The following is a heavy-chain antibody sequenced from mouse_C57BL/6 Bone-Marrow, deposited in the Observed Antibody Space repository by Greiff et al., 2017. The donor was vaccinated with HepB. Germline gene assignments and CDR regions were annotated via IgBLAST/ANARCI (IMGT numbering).Heavy chain of an antibody. J-gene: IGHJ2*01. CDR3: ASLYYDFYFDD. V-gene: IGHV1-64*01. D-gene: IGHD2-4*01. CDR2: IHPNSGST. Sequence: QVQLQQPGAELVKPGASVKLSCKASGYTFTSYWMHWVKQRPGQGLEWIGMIHPNSGSTNYNEKFKSKATLTVDKSSSTAYMQLSSLTSEDSAVYYCASLYYDFYFDDWGQGTTLTVSS. CDR1: GYTFTSYW.